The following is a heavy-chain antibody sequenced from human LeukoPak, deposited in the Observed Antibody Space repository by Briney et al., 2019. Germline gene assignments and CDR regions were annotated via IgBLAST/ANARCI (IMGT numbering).Heavy chain of an antibody. CDR2: INHSGST. CDR1: GGSFSGYY. Sequence: SETLSLTCAVYGGSFSGYYWSWIRQPPGKGLEWIGEINHSGSTNYNPSLKSRVTISVDTSKNQFSLKLSSVTAADTAVYYCARYSKQFGELSRYYYYGMDVWGQGTTVTVSS. J-gene: IGHJ6*02. CDR3: ARYSKQFGELSRYYYYGMDV. D-gene: IGHD3-10*01. V-gene: IGHV4-34*01.